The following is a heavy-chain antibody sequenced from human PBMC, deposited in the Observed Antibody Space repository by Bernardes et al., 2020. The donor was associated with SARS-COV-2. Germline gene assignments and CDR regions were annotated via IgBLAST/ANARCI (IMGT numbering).Heavy chain of an antibody. V-gene: IGHV3-7*01. J-gene: IGHJ4*02. CDR3: AREYTYGFDS. Sequence: GGSLRLSCAASGFTFSSYGMHWVRLAPGKGLEWVANIKEDGSEKNYVDSVKGRFSISRDNAKNSLYLQMNSLRAEDTAVYYCAREYTYGFDSWGQGTLVTVSS. D-gene: IGHD5-18*01. CDR2: IKEDGSEK. CDR1: GFTFSSYG.